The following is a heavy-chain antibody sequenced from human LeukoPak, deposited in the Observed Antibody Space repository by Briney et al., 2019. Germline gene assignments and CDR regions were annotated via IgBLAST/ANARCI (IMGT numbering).Heavy chain of an antibody. CDR3: ARSEVEAAAGTNFDY. D-gene: IGHD6-13*01. J-gene: IGHJ4*02. V-gene: IGHV3-7*03. CDR2: IKQDGSEK. CDR1: RFTFSRYW. Sequence: PGGSLGLSCAASRFTFSRYWMSWVRQAPGKGLEWVANIKQDGSEKYYVDSVKGRFTISRDNAKNSLYLRMNSLRAEDTALYYCARSEVEAAAGTNFDYWGQGTLVTVSS.